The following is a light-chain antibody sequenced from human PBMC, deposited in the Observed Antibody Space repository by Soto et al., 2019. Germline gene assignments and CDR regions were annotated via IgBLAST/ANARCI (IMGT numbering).Light chain of an antibody. CDR2: AAS. J-gene: IGKJ4*02. CDR1: QGVANH. CDR3: QEYDTVRRT. V-gene: IGKV1-27*01. Sequence: DIQMTQSPSSLSASVGDTVTITCRASQGVANHLAWYQQKPGGVPQLLISAASTLESGVPSRFSGSGSKKDFTLTISSRQSGDVATYYCQEYDTVRRTVGGGTKVDIK.